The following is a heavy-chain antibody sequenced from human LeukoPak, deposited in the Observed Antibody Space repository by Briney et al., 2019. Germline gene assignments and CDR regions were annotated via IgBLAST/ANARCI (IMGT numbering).Heavy chain of an antibody. Sequence: GGSLRLSCAASGFTFSSYAISWVRQAPGKGLEWVSAISGSGGSTYYADSVKGRFTISRDNSKNTLYLQMNSLRAEDTAVYYCARSHYYDSSGYYGDVGIDYWGQGTLVTVSS. CDR2: ISGSGGST. V-gene: IGHV3-23*01. CDR3: ARSHYYDSSGYYGDVGIDY. J-gene: IGHJ4*02. D-gene: IGHD3-22*01. CDR1: GFTFSSYA.